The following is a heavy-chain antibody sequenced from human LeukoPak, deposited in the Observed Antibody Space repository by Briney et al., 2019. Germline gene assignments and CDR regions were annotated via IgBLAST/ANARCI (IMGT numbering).Heavy chain of an antibody. D-gene: IGHD3-22*01. Sequence: SETLSLTCTVSGGSISNFYWSWIRQPPGKGLEWIGYIHNSGSTKYNPSLKSRVTISVVTAKNQFSLKVSSVTAADTAVYYCARSPYYDSSGINFDYWGQRTLVTVSS. J-gene: IGHJ4*02. CDR1: GGSISNFY. CDR2: IHNSGST. CDR3: ARSPYYDSSGINFDY. V-gene: IGHV4-59*13.